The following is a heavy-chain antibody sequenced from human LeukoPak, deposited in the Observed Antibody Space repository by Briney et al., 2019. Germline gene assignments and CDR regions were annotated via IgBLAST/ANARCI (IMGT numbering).Heavy chain of an antibody. Sequence: GGSLRLSCAASGFTFSNAWMSWVRQAPGKGLEWAGRIKSKTDGGTTDYAAPVKGRFTISRDESKNTLYLQMNSLKTEDTAVYYCTMYCYDSGGYYYFDYWGQGTLVTVSS. D-gene: IGHD3-22*01. CDR1: GFTFSNAW. V-gene: IGHV3-15*01. J-gene: IGHJ4*02. CDR2: IKSKTDGGTT. CDR3: TMYCYDSGGYYYFDY.